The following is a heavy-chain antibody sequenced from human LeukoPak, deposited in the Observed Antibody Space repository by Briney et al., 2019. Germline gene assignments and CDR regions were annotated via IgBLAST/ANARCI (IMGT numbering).Heavy chain of an antibody. D-gene: IGHD3-10*01. CDR2: IYYSGST. CDR1: GGSVSSGSYY. J-gene: IGHJ5*02. Sequence: SETLSLTCTVSGGSVSSGSYYWSWIRQPPGKGLEWIGYIYYSGSTNYNPSLKSRVTISVDTSKNQFSLKLSSVTAADTAVYYCARARFYYGFDPWGQGTLVTVSS. CDR3: ARARFYYGFDP. V-gene: IGHV4-61*01.